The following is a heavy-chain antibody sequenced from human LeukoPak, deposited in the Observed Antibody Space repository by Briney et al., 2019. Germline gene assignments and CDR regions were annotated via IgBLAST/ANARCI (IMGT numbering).Heavy chain of an antibody. Sequence: ASVKVSCKASGYTFTGYYMHWVRQAPGQGLEWMGWINPNSGGTNYAQKFQGRVTMTRDTSISTACMELSRLRSDDTAVYYCASLDPVLRYFDWLSIWGQGTLVTVSS. V-gene: IGHV1-2*02. J-gene: IGHJ4*02. CDR1: GYTFTGYY. D-gene: IGHD3-9*01. CDR2: INPNSGGT. CDR3: ASLDPVLRYFDWLSI.